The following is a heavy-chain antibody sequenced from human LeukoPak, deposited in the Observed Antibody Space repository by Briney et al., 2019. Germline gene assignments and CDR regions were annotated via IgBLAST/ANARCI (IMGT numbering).Heavy chain of an antibody. V-gene: IGHV4-34*01. CDR1: GGSFSGYY. D-gene: IGHD3-10*01. Sequence: SETLSLTCAVYGGSFSGYYWSWIRQPPGKGLEWIGEINHSGSTNYNPSLKSRVTISVDTSKNQFSLKLSSVTAADTAVYYYARVGWFGEFHFDYWGQGTLVTVSS. CDR3: ARVGWFGEFHFDY. J-gene: IGHJ4*02. CDR2: INHSGST.